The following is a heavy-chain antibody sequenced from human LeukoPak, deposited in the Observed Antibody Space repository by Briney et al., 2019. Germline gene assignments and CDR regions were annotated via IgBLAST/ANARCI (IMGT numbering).Heavy chain of an antibody. V-gene: IGHV1-2*02. D-gene: IGHD2-2*01. Sequence: ASVKVSCKASGYTCTGHYMHWVRQAPGQGLEWMGWIKPDSGGTTYAQIFQGRVTMTRDTSISTAYLELSSLRSDDAAVYYCATVVAGVTCDHWGQGTLVTVSS. CDR1: GYTCTGHY. CDR3: ATVVAGVTCDH. CDR2: IKPDSGGT. J-gene: IGHJ4*02.